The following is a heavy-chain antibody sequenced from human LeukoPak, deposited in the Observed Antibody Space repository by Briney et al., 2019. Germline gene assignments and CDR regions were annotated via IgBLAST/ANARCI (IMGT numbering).Heavy chain of an antibody. V-gene: IGHV3-74*01. Sequence: GGSLRLSCAACGFTFSSYWMHWVRQAPGKGPVWVSRIKNDGSMTNYADSVQGRFTISRDNAKDTLYLQMNSLRADDTAVYYCAFYGSGVYWGQGAPVTVSS. CDR2: IKNDGSMT. CDR3: AFYGSGVY. CDR1: GFTFSSYW. J-gene: IGHJ4*02. D-gene: IGHD3-10*01.